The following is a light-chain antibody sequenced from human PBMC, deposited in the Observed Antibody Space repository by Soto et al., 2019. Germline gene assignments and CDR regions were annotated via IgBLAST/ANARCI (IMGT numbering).Light chain of an antibody. V-gene: IGKV1-33*01. CDR1: QDIGDH. Sequence: DIQMTQSPSSLSASVGDTVTITCQASQDIGDHLNWYQQKPGKAPKLLIYDTSTLATGVPSRFGGRGSGTDFSFTISSLQPEDVATYSCQHYDKMPPTFGPGTKVDIK. CDR2: DTS. CDR3: QHYDKMPPT. J-gene: IGKJ3*01.